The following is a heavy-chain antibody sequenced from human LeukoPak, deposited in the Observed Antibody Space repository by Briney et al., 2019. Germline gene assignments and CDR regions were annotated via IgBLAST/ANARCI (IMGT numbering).Heavy chain of an antibody. D-gene: IGHD6-19*01. CDR1: GFTFSSYG. Sequence: AGGSLRLSCAASGFTFSSYGMYWVRQAPGKGLEWVAFIRNDGSNKYYADSMKGRFTISRDNPKNTLFLHMNSLRAEDTAVYYCAKDRSGWSLDYWGQGTLVTVSS. CDR2: IRNDGSNK. V-gene: IGHV3-30*02. J-gene: IGHJ4*02. CDR3: AKDRSGWSLDY.